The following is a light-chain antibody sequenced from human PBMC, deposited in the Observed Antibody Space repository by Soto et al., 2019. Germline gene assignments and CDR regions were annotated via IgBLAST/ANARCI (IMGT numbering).Light chain of an antibody. CDR1: QRISGW. CDR3: QQYNNNPFT. V-gene: IGKV1-5*01. J-gene: IGKJ3*01. CDR2: DAS. Sequence: DIQMTQSPTTLSASVGDTVTITCRASQRISGWLAWYQQKPGKAPKLLIYDASSLKGGVPSRFSSSASGTEFTLSISSLQPDDFATYYCQQYNNNPFTFGPGTKVAIK.